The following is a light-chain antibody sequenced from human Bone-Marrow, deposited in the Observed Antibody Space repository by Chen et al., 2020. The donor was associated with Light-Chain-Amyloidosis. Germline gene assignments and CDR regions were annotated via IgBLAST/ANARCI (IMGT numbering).Light chain of an antibody. CDR1: NSNIGNNH. CDR2: DNN. Sequence: QSVLTQPPSVSAAPGQKVTISCSGSNSNIGNNHVSWYQQFPGTAPKLLIYDNNKRPPGIPGRFSGTKSGTSATLGITGLQTGDEADYYCGTWDSSLSVVMFGGGTELTVL. J-gene: IGLJ3*02. V-gene: IGLV1-51*01. CDR3: GTWDSSLSVVM.